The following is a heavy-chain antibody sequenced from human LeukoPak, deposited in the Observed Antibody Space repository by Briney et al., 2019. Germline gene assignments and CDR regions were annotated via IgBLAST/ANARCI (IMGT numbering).Heavy chain of an antibody. V-gene: IGHV1-2*02. Sequence: EASVKVSCKASGYTFTDHYIHWVRQAPGQGFEWMGWINPNTGGTDYAQKFQDRIAISTYTSITTVYMELSRLKSDDTALYYCARDLATVDGIAWYYFENWGQEPWSPS. CDR1: GYTFTDHY. CDR3: ARDLATVDGIAWYYFEN. D-gene: IGHD5-24*01. CDR2: INPNTGGT. J-gene: IGHJ4*01.